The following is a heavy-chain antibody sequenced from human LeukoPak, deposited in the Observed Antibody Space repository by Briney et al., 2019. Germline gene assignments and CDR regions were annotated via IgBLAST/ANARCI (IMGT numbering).Heavy chain of an antibody. V-gene: IGHV3-48*03. Sequence: GGSLRLSCAASGFTFSSYEMNWVRQAPGKGLEWVSYISTSGSTIYYADSVKGRFTISRDNAKNSLYFQMNSLRAEDTAVYYCATSQGSWPDYFDYWGQGTLVTVSS. CDR1: GFTFSSYE. CDR3: ATSQGSWPDYFDY. D-gene: IGHD6-13*01. CDR2: ISTSGSTI. J-gene: IGHJ4*02.